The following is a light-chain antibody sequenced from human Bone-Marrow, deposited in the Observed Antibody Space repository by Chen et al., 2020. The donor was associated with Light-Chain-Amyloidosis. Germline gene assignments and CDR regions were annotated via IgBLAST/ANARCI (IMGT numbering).Light chain of an antibody. CDR3: QQYYSTPYT. Sequence: DIVMTQSPDSLAVSLGERATINCKSSESLLYRSNNKNYLGRYQQKPGQSPKLLMYWASTRESGVPDRFSGSGSGTDFTLTISSLQAEDVAVYYCQQYYSTPYTFGQGTKLEIQ. J-gene: IGKJ2*01. CDR2: WAS. CDR1: ESLLYRSNNKNY. V-gene: IGKV4-1*01.